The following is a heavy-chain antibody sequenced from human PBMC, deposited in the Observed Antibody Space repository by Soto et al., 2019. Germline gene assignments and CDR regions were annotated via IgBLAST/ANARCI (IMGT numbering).Heavy chain of an antibody. V-gene: IGHV4-59*01. Sequence: SETLSLTCTVSGGSISSYYWSCIRQPPGKGLEWIGYIYYSGSTNYNPSLKSRVTISVDTSKNQFSLKLSSVTAADTAVYYCAKRAGYSSGWYFDYWGQGTLVTVSS. J-gene: IGHJ4*02. CDR2: IYYSGST. CDR3: AKRAGYSSGWYFDY. CDR1: GGSISSYY. D-gene: IGHD6-19*01.